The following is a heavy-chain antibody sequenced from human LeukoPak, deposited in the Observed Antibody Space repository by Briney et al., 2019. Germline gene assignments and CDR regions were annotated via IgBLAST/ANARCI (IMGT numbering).Heavy chain of an antibody. CDR2: IYYSGST. CDR3: ASSYYYGSGSYYP. J-gene: IGHJ5*02. D-gene: IGHD3-10*01. CDR1: GGSISSSSYY. V-gene: IGHV4-39*01. Sequence: PSETLSLTCTVSGGSISSSSYYWGWIRQPPGKGLEWIGSIYYSGSTYYNPSLKSRVTTSVDTSKNQFSLKLSSVTAADTAVYYCASSYYYGSGSYYPWGQGTLVTVS.